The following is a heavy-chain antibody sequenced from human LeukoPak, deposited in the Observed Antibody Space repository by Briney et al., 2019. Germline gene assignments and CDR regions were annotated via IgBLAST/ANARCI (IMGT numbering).Heavy chain of an antibody. CDR1: GGTFSSYA. D-gene: IGHD3-10*01. J-gene: IGHJ5*02. Sequence: SVKVSCKASGGTFSSYAISWVRQAPGQGLEWMGGIIPIFGTANYAQKFQGRVTITADESTSTADMELSSLRSEDTAVYYCARKYYYGSGSYFGFDPWGQGTLVTVSS. CDR3: ARKYYYGSGSYFGFDP. CDR2: IIPIFGTA. V-gene: IGHV1-69*01.